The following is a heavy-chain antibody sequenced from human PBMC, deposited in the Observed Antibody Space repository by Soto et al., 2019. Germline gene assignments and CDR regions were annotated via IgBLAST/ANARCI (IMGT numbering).Heavy chain of an antibody. J-gene: IGHJ4*02. V-gene: IGHV1-3*01. D-gene: IGHD2-21*02. CDR1: GYTFTSYA. Sequence: QVQLVQSGAEVKKPGASVKVSCKASGYTFTSYAMHWVRQAPGQRLEWRGWINAGNGNTKYSQNWQGRATSTGDTSSSTAYMELSILRSEDTAVYYCARGYGGNSGCFDYWGQGTLVTVSS. CDR3: ARGYGGNSGCFDY. CDR2: INAGNGNT.